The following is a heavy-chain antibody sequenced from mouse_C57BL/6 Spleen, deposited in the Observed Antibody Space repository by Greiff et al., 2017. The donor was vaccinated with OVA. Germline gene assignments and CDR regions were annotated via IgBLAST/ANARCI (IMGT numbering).Heavy chain of an antibody. J-gene: IGHJ4*01. CDR2: IHPNSGST. D-gene: IGHD4-1*01. CDR3: ARSSTGSYYYAMDY. V-gene: IGHV1-64*01. CDR1: GYTFTSYW. Sequence: VQLQQSGAELVKPGASVKLSCKASGYTFTSYWMHWVKQRPGQGLEWIGMIHPNSGSTNYNEKFKSKATLTVDKSSSTAYMQLSSLTSEDSAVYYCARSSTGSYYYAMDYWGQGTSVTVSS.